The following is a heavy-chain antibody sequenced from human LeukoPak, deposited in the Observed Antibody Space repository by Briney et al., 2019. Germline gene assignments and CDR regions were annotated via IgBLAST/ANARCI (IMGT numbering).Heavy chain of an antibody. V-gene: IGHV5-51*01. Sequence: TGESLKISCKGSGYNFTSYWIGWVRQMPGKGLEWMGIIYPGDSDTRYSPSFQGQVTISADKSISTAYLQWSSLKASDTAMYYCARHWSYGSGSYFPDYWGQGTLVTVSS. D-gene: IGHD3-10*01. CDR1: GYNFTSYW. CDR2: IYPGDSDT. J-gene: IGHJ4*02. CDR3: ARHWSYGSGSYFPDY.